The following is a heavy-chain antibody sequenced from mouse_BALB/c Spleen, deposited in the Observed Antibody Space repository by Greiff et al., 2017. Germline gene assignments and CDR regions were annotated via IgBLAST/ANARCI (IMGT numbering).Heavy chain of an antibody. Sequence: EVKLMESGGGLVQPGGSLRLSCATSGFTFTDYYMSWVRQTPGKALEWLGFIRNKANGYTSEYSASVKGRFTISRDNSQSILYLQMITLRAEDSATYYCARGYDYDEGAWFAYGGQGTLVTVAA. J-gene: IGHJ3*01. CDR2: IRNKANGYTS. V-gene: IGHV7-3*02. CDR1: GFTFTDYY. D-gene: IGHD2-4*01. CDR3: ARGYDYDEGAWFAY.